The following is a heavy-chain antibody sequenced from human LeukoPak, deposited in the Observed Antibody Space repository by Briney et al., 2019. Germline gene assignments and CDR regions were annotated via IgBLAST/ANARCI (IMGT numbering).Heavy chain of an antibody. CDR1: GFSLSTSGMC. V-gene: IGHV2-70*11. J-gene: IGHJ6*02. D-gene: IGHD2-2*01. Sequence: ESGPTLVNPTQTLTLTCTFSGFSLSTSGMCVSWIRQPPGKALEWLARIDWDDDKYYSTSLKTRLTISKDTSKNQVVLTMTNMDPVDTATYYCARSRTDCSSTSCFKIDYYYYGMDVWGQGTTVTVSS. CDR3: ARSRTDCSSTSCFKIDYYYYGMDV. CDR2: IDWDDDK.